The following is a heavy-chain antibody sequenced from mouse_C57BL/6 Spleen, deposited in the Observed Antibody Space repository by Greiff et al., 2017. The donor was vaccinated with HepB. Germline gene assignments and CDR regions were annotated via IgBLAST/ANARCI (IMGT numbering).Heavy chain of an antibody. CDR2: ISDGGSYT. D-gene: IGHD1-1*01. CDR1: GFTFSSYA. Sequence: EVKLVESGGGLVKPGGSLKLSCAASGFTFSSYAMSWVRQTPEKRLEWVATISDGGSYTYYPDNVKGRFTISRDNAKNNLYLQMSHLKSEDTAMYYCARDSSYDFDYWGQGTTLTVSS. V-gene: IGHV5-4*01. J-gene: IGHJ2*01. CDR3: ARDSSYDFDY.